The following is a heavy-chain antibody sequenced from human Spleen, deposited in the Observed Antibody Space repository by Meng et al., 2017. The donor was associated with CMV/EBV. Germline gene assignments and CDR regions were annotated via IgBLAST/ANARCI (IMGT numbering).Heavy chain of an antibody. D-gene: IGHD2-2*02. J-gene: IGHJ4*02. V-gene: IGHV3-23*03. Sequence: SCAASGFTFSSYAMSWVRQAPGKGLEWVSVIYSGGSSTYYADAVKGRFTISRDNSKNTLYLQMNSLRAEDTAMYYCARAGLGYCSVTSCYNDYWGQGTLVTVSS. CDR2: IYSGGSST. CDR3: ARAGLGYCSVTSCYNDY. CDR1: GFTFSSYA.